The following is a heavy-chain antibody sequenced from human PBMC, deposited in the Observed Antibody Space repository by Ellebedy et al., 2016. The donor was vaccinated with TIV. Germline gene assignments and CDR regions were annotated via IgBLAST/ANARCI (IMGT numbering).Heavy chain of an antibody. Sequence: AASVKVSCKASGGTFSSYAISWVRQPPGQGLEWMGGIIPIFGTANYAQKFQGRVTITADEYTSTAYMELSSLRSEDTAVYYCERDRVAVTEYYYYGMDVWGQGTTVTVSS. CDR2: IIPIFGTA. V-gene: IGHV1-69*13. J-gene: IGHJ6*02. D-gene: IGHD2-21*02. CDR1: GGTFSSYA. CDR3: ERDRVAVTEYYYYGMDV.